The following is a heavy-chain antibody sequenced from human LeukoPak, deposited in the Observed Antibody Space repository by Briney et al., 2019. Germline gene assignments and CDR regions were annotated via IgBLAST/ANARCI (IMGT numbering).Heavy chain of an antibody. Sequence: GGSLRLSCAGSGFTFSSFGMHWVRQAPGKGLEWVAVISHDGSYEYYADSMKGRFTISRDTSKNTLYLQMNSLRAEDTAVYYCAKGGVWFGYFTYFDFWGQGVLVNVAS. CDR2: ISHDGSYE. CDR1: GFTFSSFG. D-gene: IGHD3-10*01. J-gene: IGHJ4*02. CDR3: AKGGVWFGYFTYFDF. V-gene: IGHV3-30*18.